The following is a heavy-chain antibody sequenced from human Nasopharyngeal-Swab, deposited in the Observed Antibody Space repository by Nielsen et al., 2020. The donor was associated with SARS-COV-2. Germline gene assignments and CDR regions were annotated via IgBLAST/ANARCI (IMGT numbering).Heavy chain of an antibody. CDR1: GFTFSSYA. CDR2: ISGSGGST. D-gene: IGHD3-10*01. J-gene: IGHJ5*02. CDR3: AGNMVRGVIFVRGFDP. Sequence: GESLKISCAASGFTFSSYAMSWVRQAPGKGLEWVSAISGSGGSTYYADSVKGRFTISRDNSKNTLHLQMKSLRAEDTAVYYCAGNMVRGVIFVRGFDPWGQGTLVTVSS. V-gene: IGHV3-23*01.